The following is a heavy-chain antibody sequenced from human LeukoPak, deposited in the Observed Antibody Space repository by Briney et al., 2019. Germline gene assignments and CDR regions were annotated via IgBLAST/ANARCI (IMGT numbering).Heavy chain of an antibody. V-gene: IGHV1-2*02. CDR3: AREESYCTSSSCHLDY. D-gene: IGHD2-2*01. CDR1: GYTFTRYY. Sequence: ASVKVSCQASGYTFTRYYMHWVRQAPGQGLEWMGWINPNSGGTNYAQKFQGRVTMTRDTSISTVYMEPSSLRSDDTAVYYCAREESYCTSSSCHLDYWGQGTLVTVSS. J-gene: IGHJ4*02. CDR2: INPNSGGT.